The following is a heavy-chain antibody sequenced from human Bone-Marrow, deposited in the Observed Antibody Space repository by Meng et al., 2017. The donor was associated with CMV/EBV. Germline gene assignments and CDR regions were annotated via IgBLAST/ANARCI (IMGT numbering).Heavy chain of an antibody. CDR3: AHSGPWRYSYV. D-gene: IGHD5-18*01. V-gene: IGHV2-5*02. CDR1: GCSLSTSGVG. Sequence: QITLKEPGPTLVKPTQTLTLTCTFSGCSLSTSGVGVGLIRQPPGKALEWLALIYWDDDKRYSPSLKSRLTITKDTSKNQVVLTMTNMDPVDTATXXCAHSGPWRYSYVWGQGTLVTVSS. J-gene: IGHJ4*02. CDR2: IYWDDDK.